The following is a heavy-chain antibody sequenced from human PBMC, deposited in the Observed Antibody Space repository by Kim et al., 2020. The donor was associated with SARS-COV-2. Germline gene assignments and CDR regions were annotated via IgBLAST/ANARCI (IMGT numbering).Heavy chain of an antibody. D-gene: IGHD3-16*01. Sequence: SETLSLTCTVSGGSISSSSYYWGWIRQPPGKGLEWIGSIYYSGSTYYNPSLKSRVTISVDTSKNQFSLKLSSVTAADTAVYYCARRFTGFGGNSYFDYWGQGTLVTVSS. J-gene: IGHJ4*02. CDR1: GGSISSSSYY. V-gene: IGHV4-39*01. CDR2: IYYSGST. CDR3: ARRFTGFGGNSYFDY.